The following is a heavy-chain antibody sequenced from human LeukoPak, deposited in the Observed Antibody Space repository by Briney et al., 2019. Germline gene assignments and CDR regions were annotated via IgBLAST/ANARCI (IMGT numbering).Heavy chain of an antibody. CDR3: ARGGGHYDFWSGYYSNWFDP. V-gene: IGHV4-34*01. D-gene: IGHD3-3*01. CDR1: GGSFSGYY. J-gene: IGHJ5*02. Sequence: SETLSLTCAVYGGSFSGYYWSWIRQPPGKGLEWIGEINHSGSTNYNPSLKSRVTISVDTSKNQFSLKLSSVTAADTAVYYCARGGGHYDFWSGYYSNWFDPWGQGTLVTVSS. CDR2: INHSGST.